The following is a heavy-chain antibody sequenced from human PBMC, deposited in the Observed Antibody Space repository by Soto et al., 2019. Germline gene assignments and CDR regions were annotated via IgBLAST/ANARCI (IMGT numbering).Heavy chain of an antibody. D-gene: IGHD3-3*01. CDR2: IYPRDSET. CDR3: TRQIPRGYYDCWSGYGYNWFDP. V-gene: IGHV5-51*01. Sequence: GASLTISCKPSPYSFTSYWIGWVRQMPGKGLEWMGIIYPRDSETTYSPSFQGQVTMSGDKSISTAYLQRISLKASDTAMYYFTRQIPRGYYDCWSGYGYNWFDPWGQVPLVTVSS. CDR1: PYSFTSYW. J-gene: IGHJ5*02.